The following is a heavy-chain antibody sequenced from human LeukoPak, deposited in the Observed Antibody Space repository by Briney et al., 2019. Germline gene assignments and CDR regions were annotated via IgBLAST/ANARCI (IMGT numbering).Heavy chain of an antibody. D-gene: IGHD3-22*01. CDR2: IIPIFGTA. CDR3: AGGPAGDSSGYDHAEYFQH. V-gene: IGHV1-69*05. CDR1: GGTFSSYA. J-gene: IGHJ1*01. Sequence: SVKVSCKASGGTFSSYAISWVRQAPGQGLEWMGGIIPIFGTANYAQKFQGRVTITTDESTSTAYMELSSLRSEDTAVYYCAGGPAGDSSGYDHAEYFQHWGQGTLVTVSS.